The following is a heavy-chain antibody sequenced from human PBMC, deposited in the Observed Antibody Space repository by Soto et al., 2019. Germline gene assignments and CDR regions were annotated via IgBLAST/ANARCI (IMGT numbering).Heavy chain of an antibody. CDR1: GGSISSGGHS. CDR3: ARGGLLLDY. Sequence: PSETLSLTCAVSGGSISSGGHSWSWIRQPPGKGLEWIGYISHSGSTYYNPSLKSRVTISVDRSKNQFSLKLSSVTAADTAVYYCARGGLLLDYWGQGTLVTVSS. J-gene: IGHJ4*02. D-gene: IGHD6-19*01. V-gene: IGHV4-30-2*01. CDR2: ISHSGST.